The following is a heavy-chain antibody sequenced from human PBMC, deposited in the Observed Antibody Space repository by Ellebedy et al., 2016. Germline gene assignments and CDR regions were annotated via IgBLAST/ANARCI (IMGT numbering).Heavy chain of an antibody. J-gene: IGHJ4*02. Sequence: ASVKVSCXASGYTFTSYYMHWVRQAPGQGLEWMGIINPSGGSTSYAQKFQGRVTMTRDTSTSTVYMELRSLRSDDTAVYYCARDMFMTTVTRFDYWGQGTLVTVSS. CDR1: GYTFTSYY. D-gene: IGHD4-11*01. CDR3: ARDMFMTTVTRFDY. V-gene: IGHV1-46*01. CDR2: INPSGGST.